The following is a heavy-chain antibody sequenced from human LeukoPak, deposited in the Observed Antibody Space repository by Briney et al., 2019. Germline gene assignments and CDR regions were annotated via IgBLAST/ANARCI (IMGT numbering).Heavy chain of an antibody. D-gene: IGHD5-24*01. CDR1: GGTFSSYA. CDR3: ARGRWLQPWGYFDY. J-gene: IGHJ4*02. V-gene: IGHV1-69*05. CDR2: IIPIFGTA. Sequence: SVKVSCKASGGTFSSYAVSWVRQAPGQGLEWMGGIIPIFGTANYAQKFQGRVTITTDESTSTAYMELSSLRSEDTAVYYCARGRWLQPWGYFDYWGQGTLVTVSS.